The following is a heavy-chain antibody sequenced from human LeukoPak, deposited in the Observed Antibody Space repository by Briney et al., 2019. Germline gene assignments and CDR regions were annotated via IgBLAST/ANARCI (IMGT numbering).Heavy chain of an antibody. CDR3: ARPSSGWSLAVYYYYTAV. CDR2: IYYSGST. J-gene: IGHJ6*03. V-gene: IGHV4-39*01. CDR1: GGSISSSSYY. D-gene: IGHD6-19*01. Sequence: SETLSLTCTVSGGSISSSSYYWGWIRQPPGKGLEGSGSIYYSGSTYYNPSLKSRVTISVDKSKRPFSLKLSSVTAADQAVYYCARPSSGWSLAVYYYYTAVWGKGTTVTV.